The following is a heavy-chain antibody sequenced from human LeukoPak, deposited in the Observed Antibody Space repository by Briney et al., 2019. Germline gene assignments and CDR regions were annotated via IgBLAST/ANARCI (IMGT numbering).Heavy chain of an antibody. D-gene: IGHD6-13*01. CDR3: ARKMPFIAAAGNNWFDP. Sequence: AASVKVSCKASGYTFTSYAMNWVRQAPGQGLEWMGWINTNTGNPTYAQGFTGRFVFSLDTSVSTAYLQISSLKAEDTAVYYCARKMPFIAAAGNNWFDPWGQGTLVTVSS. CDR2: INTNTGNP. CDR1: GYTFTSYA. J-gene: IGHJ5*02. V-gene: IGHV7-4-1*02.